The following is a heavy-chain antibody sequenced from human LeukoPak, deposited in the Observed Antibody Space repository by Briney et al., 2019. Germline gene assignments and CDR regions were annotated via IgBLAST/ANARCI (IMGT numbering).Heavy chain of an antibody. J-gene: IGHJ4*02. CDR1: GYTFTDYY. CDR2: VDPEDGET. Sequence: GATVKISCKASGYTFTDYYMHWVQQAPGKGLEWMGRVDPEDGETIYAEKFQGRVTITADTSTDTAYMELSSLRSEDTAVYYCATFLICSSTSCLPNDYWGQGTLVTVSS. V-gene: IGHV1-69-2*01. CDR3: ATFLICSSTSCLPNDY. D-gene: IGHD2-2*01.